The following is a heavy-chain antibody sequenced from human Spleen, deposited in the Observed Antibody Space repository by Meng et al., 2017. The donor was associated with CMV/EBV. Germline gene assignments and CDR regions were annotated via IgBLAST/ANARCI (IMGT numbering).Heavy chain of an antibody. CDR3: ARGGGKTYYDFWSAYYMN. CDR1: TFPGQY. D-gene: IGHD3-3*01. CDR2: NNPNSGGT. Sequence: TFPGQYIHWVRQAPGHGLEWMGWNNPNSGGTNYEQKFQGRVTMTRDTSISTAYMELSSLRSDDTAVYYCARGGGKTYYDFWSAYYMNWGQGTLVTVSS. V-gene: IGHV1-2*02. J-gene: IGHJ4*02.